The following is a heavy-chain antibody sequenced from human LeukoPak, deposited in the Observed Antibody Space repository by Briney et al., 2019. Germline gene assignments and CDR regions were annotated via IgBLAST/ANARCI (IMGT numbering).Heavy chain of an antibody. J-gene: IGHJ3*02. D-gene: IGHD6-19*01. CDR3: ARDHIAVAGNAAFDI. Sequence: VSSVKVACKASGYTFTSYGISLVRQAPGHGLEWIERISAYNGNTNYAQKHQGRVTMTTDTSTSTAYMELRSLRSDATAVYYCARDHIAVAGNAAFDIWGQGTMVTVSS. CDR2: ISAYNGNT. V-gene: IGHV1-18*01. CDR1: GYTFTSYG.